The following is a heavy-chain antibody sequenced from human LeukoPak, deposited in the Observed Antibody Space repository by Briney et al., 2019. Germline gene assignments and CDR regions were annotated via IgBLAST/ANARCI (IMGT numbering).Heavy chain of an antibody. V-gene: IGHV4-4*07. CDR3: ARDPPTRYSSSSGQAVEVNY. CDR2: IYTSGST. J-gene: IGHJ4*02. CDR1: GGSISSYY. D-gene: IGHD6-6*01. Sequence: PSETLSLTCTVSGGSISSYYWSWIRQPAGKGLEWIGRIYTSGSTNYNPSLKSRVTISVDTSKNQFSLKLSSVTAADTAVYYCARDPPTRYSSSSGQAVEVNYWGQGTLVTVSS.